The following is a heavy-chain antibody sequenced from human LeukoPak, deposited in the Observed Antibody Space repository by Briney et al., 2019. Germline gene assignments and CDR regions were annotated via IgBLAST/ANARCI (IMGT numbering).Heavy chain of an antibody. D-gene: IGHD3-22*01. J-gene: IGHJ4*02. CDR1: GSTFDDYA. Sequence: GGSLRLSCAASGSTFDDYAMHWVRQVPGKGLEWVSGISWNSDSLNYADSVRGRFTISRDNAKNSLYLQMNSLRAEDTALYYCAKDLGNYYDTNAADYWGQGTLVTVSS. CDR2: ISWNSDSL. CDR3: AKDLGNYYDTNAADY. V-gene: IGHV3-9*01.